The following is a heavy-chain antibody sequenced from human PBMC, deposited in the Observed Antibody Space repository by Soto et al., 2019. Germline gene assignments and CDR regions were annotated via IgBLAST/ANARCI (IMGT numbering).Heavy chain of an antibody. J-gene: IGHJ4*02. CDR1: GFSFSDYS. V-gene: IGHV3-23*01. CDR2: LTSRGTT. Sequence: EVQLLESGGGVVQPGGSLRLSCAASGFSFSDYSMTWVRQAPGRGLEWVSTLTSRGTTFYADSVKGRFTISRDNSKNTLSLQMHSLRTEDTALYYCAKRATTVPTPGNYFDCWGQGTLVTVSS. D-gene: IGHD2-15*01. CDR3: AKRATTVPTPGNYFDC.